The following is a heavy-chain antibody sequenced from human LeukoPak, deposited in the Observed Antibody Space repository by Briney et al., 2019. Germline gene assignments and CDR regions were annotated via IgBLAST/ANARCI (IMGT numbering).Heavy chain of an antibody. CDR2: IYYSGST. J-gene: IGHJ3*02. CDR3: ASHYCSGGSCYWGSFDSDAFDI. CDR1: GGSISSYY. V-gene: IGHV4-59*01. Sequence: SETLSLTCTVSGGSISSYYWSWIRQPPGKGLEWIGYIYYSGSTNYNPSLKSRVTISVDTSKNQFSLKLSSVTAADTAVYYCASHYCSGGSCYWGSFDSDAFDIWGQGTMVTVSS. D-gene: IGHD2-15*01.